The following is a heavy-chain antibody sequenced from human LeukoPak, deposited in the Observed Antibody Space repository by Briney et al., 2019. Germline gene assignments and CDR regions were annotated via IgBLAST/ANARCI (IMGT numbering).Heavy chain of an antibody. CDR3: AREDTRITIFGVATNSFDP. J-gene: IGHJ5*02. V-gene: IGHV1-8*01. CDR2: MNPNSGNT. CDR1: GYTFTSYD. D-gene: IGHD3-3*01. Sequence: ASVKVSCKASGYTFTSYDINWVRQATGQGLEWMGWMNPNSGNTGYAQKFQGRVTMTRNTSISTAYMELSSLRSEDTAVYYCAREDTRITIFGVATNSFDPWGQGTLVTVSS.